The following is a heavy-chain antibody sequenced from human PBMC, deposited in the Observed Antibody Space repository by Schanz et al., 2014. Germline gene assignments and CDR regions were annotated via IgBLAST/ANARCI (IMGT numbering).Heavy chain of an antibody. CDR3: ARVKGNIPFDY. V-gene: IGHV3-11*01. CDR1: GFTFSDYY. CDR2: IRTSGSTT. D-gene: IGHD2-21*01. Sequence: QVQLVESGGGFVKPGGSLRLSCAASGFTFSDYYMSWIRQAPGKGLEWVSFIRTSGSTTYSADSVKGRFTISRDNAKNSLYLQMNSLRAEDTAVYYCARVKGNIPFDYWGQGTLVTVSS. J-gene: IGHJ4*02.